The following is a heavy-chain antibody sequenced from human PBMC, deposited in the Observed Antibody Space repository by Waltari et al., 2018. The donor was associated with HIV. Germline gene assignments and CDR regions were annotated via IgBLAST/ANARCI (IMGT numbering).Heavy chain of an antibody. J-gene: IGHJ6*02. CDR1: GFTFSDYY. CDR3: ARGGTYYDILTGSAPYGMDV. Sequence: AASGFTFSDYYMSWIRQAPGKGLEWVSYISSSGNTIYYADSVKGRFTISRDNAKNSLYLQMNSLRAEDTAVYYCARGGTYYDILTGSAPYGMDVWGQGTTVTVSS. CDR2: ISSSGNTI. D-gene: IGHD3-9*01. V-gene: IGHV3-11*01.